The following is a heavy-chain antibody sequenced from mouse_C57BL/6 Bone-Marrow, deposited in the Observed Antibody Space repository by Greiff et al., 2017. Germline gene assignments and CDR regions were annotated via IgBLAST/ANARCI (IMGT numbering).Heavy chain of an antibody. Sequence: QVQLKQSGAELARPGASVKLSCKASGYTFTSYGISWVKQRTGQGLEWIGEIYPRSGNTYYNEKFKGKATLTADKSSSTAYMGLRSLTSEDSAVYFCARGGLSHENYWGQGTTLTVSS. CDR1: GYTFTSYG. D-gene: IGHD3-2*02. CDR2: IYPRSGNT. V-gene: IGHV1-81*01. CDR3: ARGGLSHENY. J-gene: IGHJ2*01.